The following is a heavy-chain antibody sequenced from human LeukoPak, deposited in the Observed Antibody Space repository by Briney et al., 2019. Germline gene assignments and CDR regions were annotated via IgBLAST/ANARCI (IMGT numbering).Heavy chain of an antibody. CDR2: ISGRVSETIEYADAV. J-gene: IGHJ4*02. V-gene: IGHV3-21*01. CDR1: GFTFSNYA. CDR3: ARDSGRGFDY. D-gene: IGHD1-26*01. Sequence: GGSLRLSCAASGFTFSNYAMNWVRLAPGTGLEWVSAISGRVSETIEYADAVNYADSVKGRFTISRDNAKNTLYLQMNSLRAEDTAVYYCARDSGRGFDYWGQGTLVTVSS.